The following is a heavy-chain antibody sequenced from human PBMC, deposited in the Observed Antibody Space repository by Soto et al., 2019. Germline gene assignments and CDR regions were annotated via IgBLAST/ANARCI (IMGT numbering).Heavy chain of an antibody. D-gene: IGHD1-1*01. CDR2: ISQDGAIA. V-gene: IGHV3-74*01. J-gene: IGHJ4*02. Sequence: VQLVESGGGLVKPGGSLRLSCAASGFAFGSYWMHWVRQAPGKGLVWVSRISQDGAIATQADSVKGRFTISTDNAKNTLFLQMNSLRADDTAVYYCLRDQRHWNEFADQWGQGTLVTVSS. CDR1: GFAFGSYW. CDR3: LRDQRHWNEFADQ.